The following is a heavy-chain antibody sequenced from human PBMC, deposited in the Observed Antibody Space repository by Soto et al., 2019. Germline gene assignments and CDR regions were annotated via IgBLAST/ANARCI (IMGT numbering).Heavy chain of an antibody. CDR1: GGTFSSYA. J-gene: IGHJ4*02. Sequence: QVQLVQSGAEVKKPGSSVKVSCKASGGTFSSYAISWVRQAPGQGLEWMGGIIPIFGTANYAQKFQGRVTITEDKSTSTAYRELSSLRSEDTAVYYCARPTEPLDIAAGQWEYWGQETLVTVSS. CDR3: ARPTEPLDIAAGQWEY. V-gene: IGHV1-69*06. CDR2: IIPIFGTA. D-gene: IGHD6-13*01.